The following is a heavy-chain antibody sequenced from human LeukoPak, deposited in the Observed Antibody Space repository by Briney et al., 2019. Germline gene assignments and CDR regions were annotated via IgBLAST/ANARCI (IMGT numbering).Heavy chain of an antibody. CDR3: ARVRGYCSGDSCYGGFDQ. Sequence: PSETLSLTCAVYGGSFSGYYWSWIRQPPGKGLEWIGEINHSGSTNYNPSLKSRVTVSVDTSRNQFFLKVTSVTAADTAVYYCARVRGYCSGDSCYGGFDQWGQGTLVTVSS. CDR2: INHSGST. V-gene: IGHV4-34*01. J-gene: IGHJ4*02. CDR1: GGSFSGYY. D-gene: IGHD2-15*01.